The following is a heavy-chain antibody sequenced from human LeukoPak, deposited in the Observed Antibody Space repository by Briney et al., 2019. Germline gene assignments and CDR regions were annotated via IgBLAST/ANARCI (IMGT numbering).Heavy chain of an antibody. V-gene: IGHV3-23*01. Sequence: GGSLRLSCAASGFTFSSYAMSWVRQAPGKGLEWVSTISGSGGNTYYADSVKGRFTISRDNSKNTLYLQMNSLRAEDTAVYYCASTLTTVTTPFDYWGQGTLVTVSS. CDR1: GFTFSSYA. J-gene: IGHJ4*02. CDR2: ISGSGGNT. D-gene: IGHD4-17*01. CDR3: ASTLTTVTTPFDY.